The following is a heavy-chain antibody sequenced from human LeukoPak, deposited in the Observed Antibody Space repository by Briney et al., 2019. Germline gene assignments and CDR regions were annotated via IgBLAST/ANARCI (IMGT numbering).Heavy chain of an antibody. CDR3: AKDPETYSSRWFDS. Sequence: GRPLRLSCAASGFTFSSYGMHWVRQAPGKGLEWVAVISYDGSNKYYADSVKGRFTISRDNSKNTLYLHMNSLRVEDTAVYYCAKDPETYSSRWFDSWGQGTLVTVSS. V-gene: IGHV3-30*18. CDR2: ISYDGSNK. J-gene: IGHJ5*01. D-gene: IGHD2-21*01. CDR1: GFTFSSYG.